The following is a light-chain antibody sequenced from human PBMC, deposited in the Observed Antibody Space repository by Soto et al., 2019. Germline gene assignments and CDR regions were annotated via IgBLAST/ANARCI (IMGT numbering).Light chain of an antibody. V-gene: IGKV1-5*03. CDR1: QSISSW. CDR2: KAS. CDR3: QQYNDYSPLT. Sequence: DIQMTQSPSTLSASVGDRVTITCRASQSISSWLAWYQQKPGKAPKLLIYKASSLESGVPSRFSGSGSGTEFTLTISSLQPEDFATYYCQQYNDYSPLTFGGGTKVEIK. J-gene: IGKJ4*01.